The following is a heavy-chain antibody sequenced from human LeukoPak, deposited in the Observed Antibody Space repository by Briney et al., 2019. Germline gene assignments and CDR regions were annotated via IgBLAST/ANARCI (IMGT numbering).Heavy chain of an antibody. CDR2: ISISGGDT. CDR3: AKEEVPNDY. J-gene: IGHJ4*02. D-gene: IGHD1-1*01. CDR1: GFTFSNSA. Sequence: PGGSLRLSCAVSGFTFSNSAMSWVRQAPGKGLEWVSGISISGGDTYYADSVTGRFTISRDNSKSTLYLQMDSLRAEDTAVYYCAKEEVPNDYWGQGTLVTASS. V-gene: IGHV3-23*01.